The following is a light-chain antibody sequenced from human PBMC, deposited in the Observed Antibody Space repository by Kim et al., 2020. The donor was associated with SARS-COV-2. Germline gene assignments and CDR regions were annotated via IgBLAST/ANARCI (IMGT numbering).Light chain of an antibody. CDR2: GAS. CDR1: QSVSSN. Sequence: EIVMTQSPATLSVSPGERATLSCTASQSVSSNLAWYQQKPGQAPRLLIHGASTRAIGIPARFSGSGSGTEFTLIISSLQSEDFALYYCQQYNKWPPWTFGQGTKVDIK. J-gene: IGKJ1*01. CDR3: QQYNKWPPWT. V-gene: IGKV3-15*01.